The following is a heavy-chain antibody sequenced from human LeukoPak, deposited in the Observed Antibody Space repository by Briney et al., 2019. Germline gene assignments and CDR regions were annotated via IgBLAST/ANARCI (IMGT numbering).Heavy chain of an antibody. Sequence: GGSLRLSCAASGFTFSSYAMYWVRQAPGKGLEWVSAIGGSAVSTYFADSVEGRFTISRDNSKNTLYLQMNSLRAEDTAVYYCAKVGRYCSGGSCYLEPNWFDPWGQGTLVTVSS. V-gene: IGHV3-23*01. CDR3: AKVGRYCSGGSCYLEPNWFDP. CDR2: IGGSAVST. J-gene: IGHJ5*02. CDR1: GFTFSSYA. D-gene: IGHD2-15*01.